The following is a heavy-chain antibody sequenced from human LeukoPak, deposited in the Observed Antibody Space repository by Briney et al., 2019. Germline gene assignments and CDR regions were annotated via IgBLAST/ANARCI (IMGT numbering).Heavy chain of an antibody. CDR1: GGSISSGGYY. CDR2: IYYSGST. V-gene: IGHV4-31*03. Sequence: SSETLSLTCTVSGGSISSGGYYWSWIRQHPGKGLEWIGYIYYSGSTYYNPSLKSRVTISVDTSKNQFSLKLSSVTAADTAVYYCARGVVATIGFDYWGQGTLVTVSS. D-gene: IGHD5-12*01. J-gene: IGHJ4*02. CDR3: ARGVVATIGFDY.